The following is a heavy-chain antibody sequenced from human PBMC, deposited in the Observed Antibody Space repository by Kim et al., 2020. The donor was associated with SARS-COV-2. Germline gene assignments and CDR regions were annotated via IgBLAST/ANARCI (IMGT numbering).Heavy chain of an antibody. CDR1: GLTFSRYG. CDR3: AKEGVTTPNDYDY. CDR2: ILYDGSNK. D-gene: IGHD1-1*01. V-gene: IGHV3-30*18. J-gene: IGHJ4*02. Sequence: GGSLRLSCAASGLTFSRYGMHWVRQAPGKGLEWVAAILYDGSNKYYADSVKDRFTISRDNSKSTLYLQMNSLRPEDTAVYYCAKEGVTTPNDYDYWGQGTLVTVSS.